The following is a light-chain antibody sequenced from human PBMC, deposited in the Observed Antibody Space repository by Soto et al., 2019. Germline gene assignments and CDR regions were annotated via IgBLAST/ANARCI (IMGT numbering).Light chain of an antibody. V-gene: IGKV1-5*01. CDR1: QIVGKW. Sequence: DVQMTQSPSNLSASIGDTVTITCRASQIVGKWLAWYQQKPGKAPKLLINDVSNLEIGVPSRFSGSGSGTEFTLTISSLDPDDFATYYGQQYSTYPLTFGGGTRVDI. CDR3: QQYSTYPLT. J-gene: IGKJ4*01. CDR2: DVS.